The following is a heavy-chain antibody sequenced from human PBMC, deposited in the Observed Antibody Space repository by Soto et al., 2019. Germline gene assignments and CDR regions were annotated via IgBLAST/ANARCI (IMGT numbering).Heavy chain of an antibody. CDR2: TYYRSKWYN. D-gene: IGHD6-6*01. Sequence: SETLSLTCAISGDSVSSNSAAWNWIRQPPSRGLEWLGRTYYRSKWYNDYAVSVKSRITINPDTSKNQFSLQLNSVTPEDTAVYYCARTIDSSSYYFDYWGQGTLVTVSS. V-gene: IGHV6-1*01. CDR3: ARTIDSSSYYFDY. J-gene: IGHJ4*02. CDR1: GDSVSSNSAA.